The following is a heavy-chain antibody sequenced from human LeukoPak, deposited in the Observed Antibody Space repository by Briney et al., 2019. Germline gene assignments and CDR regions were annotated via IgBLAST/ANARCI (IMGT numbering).Heavy chain of an antibody. D-gene: IGHD2-21*02. CDR1: GGTFSSYA. V-gene: IGHV1-69*01. Sequence: GSSVKVSCKASGGTFSSYAISWVRQAPGQGLEWMGGIIPIFGTANYAQKFQGRVTITADESTSTAYMELSSLRSEDTAVYYCANAPYCGGDCLYFDYWGQGTLVTVSS. CDR2: IIPIFGTA. CDR3: ANAPYCGGDCLYFDY. J-gene: IGHJ4*02.